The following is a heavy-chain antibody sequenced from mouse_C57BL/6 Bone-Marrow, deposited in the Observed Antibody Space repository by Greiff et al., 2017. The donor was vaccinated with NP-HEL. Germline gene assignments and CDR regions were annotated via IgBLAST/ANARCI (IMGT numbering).Heavy chain of an antibody. V-gene: IGHV1-85*01. CDR3: ARRGYYYGSHWYFDV. Sequence: VKLQESGPELVKPGASVKLSCKASGYTFTSYDINWVKQRPGQGLEWIGWIYPRDGSTKYNEKFTGKATLTVDTSSSTAYMELHSLTSEDSAVYFCARRGYYYGSHWYFDVWGTGTTVTVSS. D-gene: IGHD1-1*01. CDR2: IYPRDGST. CDR1: GYTFTSYD. J-gene: IGHJ1*03.